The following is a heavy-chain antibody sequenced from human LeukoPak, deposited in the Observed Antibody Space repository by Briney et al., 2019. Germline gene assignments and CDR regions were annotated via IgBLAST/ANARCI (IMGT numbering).Heavy chain of an antibody. Sequence: GRSLRLSCAASGFTFSSYAMHWVRQAPGKGLEWVAVISYDGSNKYYADSVKGRFTISRDNSKNTLYLQMNGLKAEDTAVYFCASGKYRYGDNWFDPWGQGTLVTVSS. J-gene: IGHJ5*02. CDR3: ASGKYRYGDNWFDP. CDR1: GFTFSSYA. CDR2: ISYDGSNK. V-gene: IGHV3-30*04. D-gene: IGHD5-18*01.